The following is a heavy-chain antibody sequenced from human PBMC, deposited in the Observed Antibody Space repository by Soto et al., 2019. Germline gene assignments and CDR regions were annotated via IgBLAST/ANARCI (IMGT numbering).Heavy chain of an antibody. J-gene: IGHJ6*02. CDR1: GFTFSSYD. CDR2: ISYDGSNK. D-gene: IGHD1-26*01. CDR3: AKDRGSGSGGDYYYGMDV. Sequence: GGSLRLSCAASGFTFSSYDMHWVRQSPGKGLEWVAVISYDGSNKYYADSVKGRFTISRDNSKNTLYLQMNSLRAEDTAVYYCAKDRGSGSGGDYYYGMDVWGQGTTVTVSS. V-gene: IGHV3-30*18.